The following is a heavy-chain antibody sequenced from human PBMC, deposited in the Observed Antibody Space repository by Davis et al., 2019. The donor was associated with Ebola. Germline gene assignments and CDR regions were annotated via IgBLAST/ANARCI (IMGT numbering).Heavy chain of an antibody. J-gene: IGHJ4*02. D-gene: IGHD2-15*01. Sequence: ASVKVSCKASGYTFTSYDINWVRQATGQGLEWMGWISAYNGNTNYAQKLQGRVTMTTDTSASTAYMELSSLRSEDTAVYYCARQARGGSCSDYWGQGTLVTVSS. V-gene: IGHV1-18*01. CDR1: GYTFTSYD. CDR2: ISAYNGNT. CDR3: ARQARGGSCSDY.